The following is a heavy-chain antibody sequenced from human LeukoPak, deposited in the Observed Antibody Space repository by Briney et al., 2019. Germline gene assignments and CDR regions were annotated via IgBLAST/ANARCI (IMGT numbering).Heavy chain of an antibody. CDR1: GFTFNNYA. Sequence: GGSLRLSCAVSGFTFNNYAMHWVRQAPGKGLEWVAVASYDGHNNYYADSVKGRFTISRDNSKNTLYLQMNSLRAEDTAVYYCARDTYTSGWYAGWNYWGQGTLVTVSS. CDR2: ASYDGHNN. D-gene: IGHD6-19*01. CDR3: ARDTYTSGWYAGWNY. V-gene: IGHV3-30*04. J-gene: IGHJ4*02.